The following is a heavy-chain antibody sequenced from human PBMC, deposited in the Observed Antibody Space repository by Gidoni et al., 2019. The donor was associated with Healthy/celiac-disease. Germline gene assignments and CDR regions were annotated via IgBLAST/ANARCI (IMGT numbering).Heavy chain of an antibody. J-gene: IGHJ6*02. CDR2: IYGGGST. CDR1: GVTVNGIY. Sequence: EVQLVESGGGLVQPGGSLRLPCAASGVTVNGIYMRWVRQAPGKGLEWVSLIYGGGSTYYADSVKGRFTISRDNSKSTLYLQLNSLRAEDTAVYYCARDVAVAGEWGNYYYYGMDVWGRGTTVTVSS. CDR3: ARDVAVAGEWGNYYYYGMDV. D-gene: IGHD6-19*01. V-gene: IGHV3-66*02.